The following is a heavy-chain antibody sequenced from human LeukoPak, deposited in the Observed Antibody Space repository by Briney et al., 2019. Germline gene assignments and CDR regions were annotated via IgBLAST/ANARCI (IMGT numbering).Heavy chain of an antibody. D-gene: IGHD3-9*01. J-gene: IGHJ4*02. Sequence: PGGSLRLSCAASGXTFSNYEMNRVRQAPGKGLEWVSYISSSGSTIYYAGSVKGRFTISRDNARNSLYLQVNSLRAEDTAIYYCAREGYFESDPFDYWGQGTLVTVSS. CDR3: AREGYFESDPFDY. CDR2: ISSSGSTI. V-gene: IGHV3-48*03. CDR1: GXTFSNYE.